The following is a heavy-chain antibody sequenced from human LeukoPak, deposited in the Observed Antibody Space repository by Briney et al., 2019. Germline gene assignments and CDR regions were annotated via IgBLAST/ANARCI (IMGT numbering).Heavy chain of an antibody. CDR2: ISSSGSNI. CDR1: GFTFSSYE. J-gene: IGHJ6*04. CDR3: AELGITMIGGV. Sequence: GGSLRLSCAASGFTFSSYEMNWVRQVPGQGLERVSYISSSGSNIYYAGSVKGRFTISRDNAMNSLYLQMNSLRAEDTAVYYCAELGITMIGGVWGKGTTVTISS. D-gene: IGHD3-10*02. V-gene: IGHV3-48*03.